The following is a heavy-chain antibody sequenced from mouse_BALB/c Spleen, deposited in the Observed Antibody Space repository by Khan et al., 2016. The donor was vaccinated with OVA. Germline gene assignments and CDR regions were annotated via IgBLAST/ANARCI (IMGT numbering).Heavy chain of an antibody. CDR1: GFSLTTYG. Sequence: VQLKESGPGLVAPSQSLSITCTVSGFSLTTYGVTWVRQPPGKGLEWLGVIWGDGNTDYHSALISRLSISKDNSESHVFLKLNSLQTDDTATYYCAKSFYSHYYAMDYWGQGTSVTVSS. D-gene: IGHD2-1*01. CDR3: AKSFYSHYYAMDY. V-gene: IGHV2-3*01. J-gene: IGHJ4*01. CDR2: IWGDGNT.